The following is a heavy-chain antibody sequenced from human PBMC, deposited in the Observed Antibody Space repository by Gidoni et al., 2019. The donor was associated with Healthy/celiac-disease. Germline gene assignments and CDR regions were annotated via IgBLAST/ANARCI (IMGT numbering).Heavy chain of an antibody. D-gene: IGHD7-27*01. V-gene: IGHV3-11*01. CDR3: ARDGDVERASTNDY. Sequence: QVQLVESGGGLVKPGGSLRLSCASSGFTFSDDYMRWIRQAPGKGLGWVSYISSSGSTIYYADPGKGRFTISRDNAKNSLYLQMNSLRAEDTAVYYCARDGDVERASTNDYWGQGTLVTVSS. J-gene: IGHJ4*02. CDR1: GFTFSDDY. CDR2: ISSSGSTI.